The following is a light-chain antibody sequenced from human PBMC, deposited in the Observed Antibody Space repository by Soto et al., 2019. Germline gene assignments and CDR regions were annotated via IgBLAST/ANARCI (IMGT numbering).Light chain of an antibody. CDR3: QSFDSSLSAWV. J-gene: IGLJ3*02. CDR2: GNS. V-gene: IGLV1-40*01. Sequence: QSVLTQPPSVSGAPGQRVTISCTGSSSNIGAGYVVQWYQQLPGTAPKLLIYGNSNRPSGVPDRFSGSKSGTSASLAITGLQAEDEADYYCQSFDSSLSAWVFGGGTKLTVL. CDR1: SSNIGAGYV.